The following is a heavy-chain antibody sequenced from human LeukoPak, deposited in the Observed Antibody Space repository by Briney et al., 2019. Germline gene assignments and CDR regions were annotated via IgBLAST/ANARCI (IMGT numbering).Heavy chain of an antibody. J-gene: IGHJ1*01. Sequence: GGSLRLSCAASGFTFSSYEMNWVRQAPGKGLEWVSLIYSGGSTYYADSVKGRFTISRDNSKNTLYLQMNSLRAEDTAVYYCARDGAAEYFQHWGQGTLVTVSS. CDR1: GFTFSSYE. V-gene: IGHV3-66*01. CDR3: ARDGAAEYFQH. CDR2: IYSGGST.